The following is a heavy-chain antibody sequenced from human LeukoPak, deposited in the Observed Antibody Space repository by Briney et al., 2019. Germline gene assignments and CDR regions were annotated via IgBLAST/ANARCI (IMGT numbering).Heavy chain of an antibody. CDR3: ARHDPDVGAC. J-gene: IGHJ4*02. V-gene: IGHV4-39*01. CDR1: GGSISSSSYY. D-gene: IGHD1-26*01. CDR2: IYYSGST. Sequence: SETLSLTCTVSGGSISSSSYYWGWIRQPPGKGLEWIGSIYYSGSTYYNSSLKSRVTISVDTSKNQFSLKLSSVTAADTAVYYCARHDPDVGACWGQGTLVTVSS.